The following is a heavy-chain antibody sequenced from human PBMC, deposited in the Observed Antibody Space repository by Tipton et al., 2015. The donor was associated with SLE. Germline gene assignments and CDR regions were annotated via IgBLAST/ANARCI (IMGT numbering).Heavy chain of an antibody. V-gene: IGHV4-39*07. CDR3: ARETGGGSYYFDY. D-gene: IGHD1-26*01. Sequence: TLPLTCTVSGGSISSSSYYWGWIRQPPGKGLEWIGSIYYSGSTYYNPSLKSRVTISVDTSKNQFSLKLSSVTAADTAVYYCARETGGGSYYFDYWGQGTLVTVSS. J-gene: IGHJ4*02. CDR2: IYYSGST. CDR1: GGSISSSSYY.